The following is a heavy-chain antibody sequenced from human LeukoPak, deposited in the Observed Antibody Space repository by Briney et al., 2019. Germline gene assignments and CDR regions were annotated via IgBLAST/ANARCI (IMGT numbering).Heavy chain of an antibody. Sequence: GGSLRLSCAASGFTFSSYSMNWVRQAPGKGLEWVANIKQDGSEKYYVDSVKGRFTISRDNAKNSLYLQMNSLRAEDTAVYYCARGSTRCCLLLGGAFDIWGQGTMVTVSS. V-gene: IGHV3-7*01. CDR1: GFTFSSYS. CDR3: ARGSTRCCLLLGGAFDI. CDR2: IKQDGSEK. D-gene: IGHD3-22*01. J-gene: IGHJ3*02.